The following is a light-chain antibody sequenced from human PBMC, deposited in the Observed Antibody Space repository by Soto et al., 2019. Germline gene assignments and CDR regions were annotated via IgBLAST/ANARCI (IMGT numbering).Light chain of an antibody. CDR1: QGISGA. CDR3: QQFHTYPVT. V-gene: IGKV1-13*02. CDR2: DAS. J-gene: IGKJ5*01. Sequence: AILLTQSPSSLSASVGDRVTITCRASQGISGALAWYQQKPGRAPTLLIYDASSLESGVPSRFSGSESGTDFTLTISSLHAEDFATYYCQQFHTYPVTFGQGTRLEIK.